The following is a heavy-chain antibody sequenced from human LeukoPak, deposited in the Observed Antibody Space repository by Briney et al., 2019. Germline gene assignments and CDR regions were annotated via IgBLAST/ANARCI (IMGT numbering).Heavy chain of an antibody. V-gene: IGHV3-33*01. CDR2: IWYDGSNK. J-gene: IGHJ4*02. Sequence: GRSLRLSCAASGFTFSSYGMHWVRQAPGKGLEWVAVIWYDGSNKYYADSVKGRFTISRDNSKNTLYLQMNSLRAEDTAVCYCARDSGYDFWSGYYGGYYFDYWGQGTLVTVSS. D-gene: IGHD3-3*01. CDR1: GFTFSSYG. CDR3: ARDSGYDFWSGYYGGYYFDY.